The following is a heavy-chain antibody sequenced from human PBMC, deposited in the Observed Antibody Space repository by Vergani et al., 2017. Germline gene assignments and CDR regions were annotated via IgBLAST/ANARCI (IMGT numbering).Heavy chain of an antibody. CDR3: ARQSRDVFCTNGVCPLGD. J-gene: IGHJ4*02. CDR1: GSTFSSYA. Sequence: EVQLVESGGGLVQPGGSLRLSCAASGSTFSSYAMNWVRQAPGKGLEWVSYISRSSSTIYYADSVKGRFTISRDNAKNSLHLQMKNLRAEDTAVYYCARQSRDVFCTNGVCPLGDWGQGALVTVSS. CDR2: ISRSSSTI. V-gene: IGHV3-48*01. D-gene: IGHD2-8*01.